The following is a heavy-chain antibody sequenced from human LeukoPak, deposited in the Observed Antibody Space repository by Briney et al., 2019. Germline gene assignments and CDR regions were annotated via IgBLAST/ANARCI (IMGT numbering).Heavy chain of an antibody. CDR2: IYYSGSS. V-gene: IGHV4-31*03. J-gene: IGHJ4*02. D-gene: IGHD4-17*01. Sequence: PSQTLSLTCTVSGGSINNGGYYWSWIRQHPGKGLEWIGYIYYSGSSYYNPSLRSRVTISVDTSKNHFSLKLSSVTAADTAVYHCARGTITTVTDSWGPGTLVTVSS. CDR3: ARGTITTVTDS. CDR1: GGSINNGGYY.